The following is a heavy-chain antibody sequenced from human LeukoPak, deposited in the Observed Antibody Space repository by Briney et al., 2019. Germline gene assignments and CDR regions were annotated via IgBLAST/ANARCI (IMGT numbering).Heavy chain of an antibody. CDR1: GFTFSSYA. CDR3: AKGREYSGYDPGTDY. D-gene: IGHD5-12*01. Sequence: LSGGSLRLSCAASGFTFSSYAMSWVRQAPGKGLEWVSAISGSGGSTYYADSVKGRFTISRDNSKNTLYLQMNSLRAEDTAAYYCAKGREYSGYDPGTDYWGQGTLVTVSS. V-gene: IGHV3-23*01. J-gene: IGHJ4*02. CDR2: ISGSGGST.